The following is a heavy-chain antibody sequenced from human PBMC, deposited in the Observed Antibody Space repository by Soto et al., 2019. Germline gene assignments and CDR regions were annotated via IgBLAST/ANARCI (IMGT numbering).Heavy chain of an antibody. CDR2: IYHSGST. V-gene: IGHV4-4*02. CDR3: ATAIGGSCYYLPLDY. D-gene: IGHD3-22*01. CDR1: GGSISSSNW. Sequence: QVQLQESGPGLVKPSGTLSLTCAVSGGSISSSNWWSWVRQPPGKGLEWIGEIYHSGSTNYNPSLKRRVTITVDKSKNQLSLKLSSVTAAETAVYYCATAIGGSCYYLPLDYWGQGTLVTVSS. J-gene: IGHJ4*02.